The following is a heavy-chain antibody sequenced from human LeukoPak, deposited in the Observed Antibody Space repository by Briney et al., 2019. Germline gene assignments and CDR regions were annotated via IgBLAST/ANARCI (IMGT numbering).Heavy chain of an antibody. CDR2: INPNSGGT. Sequence: ASVKVSCKASGYTFTGYYMHWVRQAPGQGLEWMGWINPNSGGTNYAQKFQGRDTMTRDTSISTAYMELSRLRSDDTAVYYCARDQVVITMVRGVIGYWGQGTLVTVSS. J-gene: IGHJ4*02. V-gene: IGHV1-2*02. CDR1: GYTFTGYY. D-gene: IGHD3-10*01. CDR3: ARDQVVITMVRGVIGY.